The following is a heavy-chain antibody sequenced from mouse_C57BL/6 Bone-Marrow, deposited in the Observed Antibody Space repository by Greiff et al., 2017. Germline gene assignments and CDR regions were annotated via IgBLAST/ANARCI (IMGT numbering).Heavy chain of an antibody. J-gene: IGHJ3*01. D-gene: IGHD2-12*01. Sequence: VQLQQSGAELVRPGASVKLSCTASGFNIKDDYMHWVKQRPEQGLEWIGWIDPENGDTEYASKFQGKATITADTSSNTAYMQLSSLTSEDTAVYYCSYTWFAYWGQGTLVTVTA. CDR2: IDPENGDT. V-gene: IGHV14-4*01. CDR3: SYTWFAY. CDR1: GFNIKDDY.